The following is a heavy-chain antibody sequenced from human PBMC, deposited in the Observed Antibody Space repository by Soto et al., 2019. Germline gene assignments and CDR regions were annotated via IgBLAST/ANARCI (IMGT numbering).Heavy chain of an antibody. CDR1: GFTFGDYA. CDR3: TVFGVVIIKGSNYYYGMDV. J-gene: IGHJ6*02. V-gene: IGHV3-49*04. D-gene: IGHD3-3*01. CDR2: IRSKAYGGTT. Sequence: SGGSLRLSCTASGFTFGDYAMSWVRQAPGKGLEWVGFIRSKAYGGTTEYAASVKGRFTISRDESKSIAYLQMNSLKTEDTAVYYCTVFGVVIIKGSNYYYGMDVWGQGTTVTVSS.